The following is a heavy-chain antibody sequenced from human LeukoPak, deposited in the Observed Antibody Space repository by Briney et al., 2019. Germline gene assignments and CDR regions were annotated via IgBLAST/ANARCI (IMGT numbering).Heavy chain of an antibody. CDR3: ARNQMAKNWFDP. D-gene: IGHD2-8*01. CDR1: GYTFIDYY. Sequence: ASVTVSCKASGYTFIDYYIHWVRQAPGQGLEWMGWINPKTGGPKYAQKFQSRLTMTRDTSINTVYMELTRRTSDDTAVYYCARNQMAKNWFDPWGRGTLITGSS. V-gene: IGHV1-2*02. CDR2: INPKTGGP. J-gene: IGHJ5*02.